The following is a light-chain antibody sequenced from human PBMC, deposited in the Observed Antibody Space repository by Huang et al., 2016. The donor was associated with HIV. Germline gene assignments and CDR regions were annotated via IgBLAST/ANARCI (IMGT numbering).Light chain of an antibody. Sequence: AIRITQSPSSLSASTGDRVTITCRASQGVSSYLAWYQQEPGRAPRLLIYAASTLQRGVPSRFSGSGSGSDVTLTISGLQSEDFATYYCQQYYTYPRTFGQGTKLEIK. CDR1: QGVSSY. J-gene: IGKJ1*01. CDR3: QQYYTYPRT. V-gene: IGKV1-8*01. CDR2: AAS.